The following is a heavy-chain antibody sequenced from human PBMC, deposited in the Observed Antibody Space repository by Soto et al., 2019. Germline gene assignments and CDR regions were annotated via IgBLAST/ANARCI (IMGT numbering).Heavy chain of an antibody. Sequence: SETLSLTCTVSGGSISSYYWSWIRQPPGKGLEWIGYIYYSGSTNYNPSLKSRVTISVDTSKNQYSLKLSSVTAADTAVYYCAKTTPYGMDVWGQGTTVTVSS. J-gene: IGHJ6*02. CDR1: GGSISSYY. CDR3: AKTTPYGMDV. V-gene: IGHV4-59*08. D-gene: IGHD4-17*01. CDR2: IYYSGST.